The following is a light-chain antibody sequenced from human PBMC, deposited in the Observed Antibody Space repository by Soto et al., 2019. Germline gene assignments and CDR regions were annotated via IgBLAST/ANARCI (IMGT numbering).Light chain of an antibody. V-gene: IGKV4-1*01. CDR2: WAS. CDR1: QTVLYSSNNKNH. CDR3: QQYYSTPRT. Sequence: DIVMTQSPDSLSVSLGERATINCKSSQTVLYSSNNKNHLAWYQQRPGQPPKLLFSWASTRQSGVPDRFSASGSGTDFTLSIGSLQAEDVAVYYCQQYYSTPRTFGQGTKVEIK. J-gene: IGKJ1*01.